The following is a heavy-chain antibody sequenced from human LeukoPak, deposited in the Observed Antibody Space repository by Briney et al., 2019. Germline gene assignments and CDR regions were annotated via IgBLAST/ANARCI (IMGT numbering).Heavy chain of an antibody. D-gene: IGHD1-14*01. J-gene: IGHJ4*02. CDR2: ISDNGVST. V-gene: IGHV3-23*01. Sequence: PGGSLRLSCAASGFTFSTYAMSWVRQAPGKGLEWVSSISDNGVSTDYADSVKGRFTISRDNSKNTLYLQMNSLRVEDTAVYYCATKTAFDYWGQGTLVTVSS. CDR3: ATKTAFDY. CDR1: GFTFSTYA.